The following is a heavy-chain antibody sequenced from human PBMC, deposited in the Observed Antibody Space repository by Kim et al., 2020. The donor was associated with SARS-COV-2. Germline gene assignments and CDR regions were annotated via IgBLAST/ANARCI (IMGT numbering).Heavy chain of an antibody. V-gene: IGHV3-66*01. Sequence: GGSLRLSCAASGFTVSSNYMSWVRQAPGKGLEWVSVIYSGGSTYYADSVKGRFTISRDNSKNTLYLQMNSLRAEDTAVYYCAREGSSSWYTGGYYYYMDVWGQGTTGTVSS. CDR1: GFTVSSNY. D-gene: IGHD6-13*01. J-gene: IGHJ6*03. CDR3: AREGSSSWYTGGYYYYMDV. CDR2: IYSGGST.